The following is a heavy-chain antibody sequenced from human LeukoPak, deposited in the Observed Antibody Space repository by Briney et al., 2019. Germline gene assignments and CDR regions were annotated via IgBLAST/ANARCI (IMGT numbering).Heavy chain of an antibody. D-gene: IGHD3-10*01. CDR2: INPSGGST. J-gene: IGHJ5*02. V-gene: IGHV1-46*01. CDR1: GYTFTGYY. CDR3: ARDKDPITMVRGVILNWFDP. Sequence: ASVKVSCKASGYTFTGYYMHWVRQAPGQGLEWMGIINPSGGSTSYAQKFQGRVTMTRDTSTSTVYMELSSLRSEDTAVYYCARDKDPITMVRGVILNWFDPWGQGTLVTVSS.